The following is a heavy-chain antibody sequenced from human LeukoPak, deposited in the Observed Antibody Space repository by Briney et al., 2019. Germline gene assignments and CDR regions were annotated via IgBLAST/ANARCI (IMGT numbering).Heavy chain of an antibody. Sequence: SGGSLRLSCAASGFTFSSYSMNWVRQAPGKGLEWVSSISSSSSYIYYADSVKGRFTISRDNAKNSLYLQMNSLRAEDTAVYYCARLYCSGGSCYSAFDIWGQGTMVTVS. D-gene: IGHD2-15*01. V-gene: IGHV3-21*01. J-gene: IGHJ3*02. CDR2: ISSSSSYI. CDR3: ARLYCSGGSCYSAFDI. CDR1: GFTFSSYS.